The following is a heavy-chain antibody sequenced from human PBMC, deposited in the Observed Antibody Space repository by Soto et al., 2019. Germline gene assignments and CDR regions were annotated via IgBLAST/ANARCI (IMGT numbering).Heavy chain of an antibody. Sequence: EEQVVESGGGLVQPGGSLRLSCAASGFTFSSYWMHWVRQVPGKGLVWVSRINNDGSAATYADSVKGRFTISRDNAKNTVYLQMNSLRADDTAVYYCVRERGLSSFYGMDVWGQGTTVTVSS. CDR1: GFTFSSYW. CDR2: INNDGSAA. CDR3: VRERGLSSFYGMDV. J-gene: IGHJ6*02. V-gene: IGHV3-74*01. D-gene: IGHD3-10*01.